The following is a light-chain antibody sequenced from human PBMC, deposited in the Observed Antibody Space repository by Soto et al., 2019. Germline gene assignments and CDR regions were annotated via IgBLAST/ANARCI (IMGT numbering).Light chain of an antibody. CDR2: EAS. CDR1: QDINKF. CDR3: QQCDNLPPP. Sequence: DIQMTQSPSSLSASVGDRVTITCQASQDINKFLNWYQQKGGAAPKLLISEASRSESGVPPRFSGRGSVTHFTLPISNMQPEDIATYYCQQCDNLPPPFGQGTKLEIK. J-gene: IGKJ2*01. V-gene: IGKV1-33*01.